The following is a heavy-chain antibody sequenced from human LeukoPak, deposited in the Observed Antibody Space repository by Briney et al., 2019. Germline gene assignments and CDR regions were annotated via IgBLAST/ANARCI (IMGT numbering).Heavy chain of an antibody. CDR2: INADNGKT. J-gene: IGHJ4*02. D-gene: IGHD2-2*01. Sequence: ASVKVSCKASGYTFTSYAMHWVRQAPGQRLEWMGWINADNGKTKYSQEIQGRVTITRDTSASTAYMELSSLRSEDTAVYYCARDYCSGTSCSVFDYWGQGTLVTVSS. V-gene: IGHV1-3*01. CDR3: ARDYCSGTSCSVFDY. CDR1: GYTFTSYA.